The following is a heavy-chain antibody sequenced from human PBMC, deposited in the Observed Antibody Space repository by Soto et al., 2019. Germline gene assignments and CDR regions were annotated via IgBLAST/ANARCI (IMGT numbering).Heavy chain of an antibody. CDR3: ARVEAAMSGHWFDP. Sequence: QDQLVQSGAEVKKPGASLKVYCKASGYTFTRYGISWVRQAPGPGLEWMGWISASNGNTNYAQKLQGRVTMTTDTSTSTAYLELRSLRSDDTAVYYGARVEAAMSGHWFDPWGQGTLVTVSS. D-gene: IGHD2-2*01. J-gene: IGHJ5*02. CDR1: GYTFTRYG. CDR2: ISASNGNT. V-gene: IGHV1-18*01.